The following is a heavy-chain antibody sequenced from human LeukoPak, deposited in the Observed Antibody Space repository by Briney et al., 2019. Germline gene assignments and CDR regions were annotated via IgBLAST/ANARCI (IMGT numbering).Heavy chain of an antibody. D-gene: IGHD3-3*01. Sequence: SETLSLTCTVSGGSISSHYWSWIRQPPGKGLEWIGYIYYSGSTNYNPSLKSRVTISVDTSKNQFSLKLSSVTAADTAVYYCARDVWRGDFWSGPRFFRDWGQGTLVTVSS. J-gene: IGHJ4*02. CDR3: ARDVWRGDFWSGPRFFRD. V-gene: IGHV4-59*11. CDR1: GGSISSHY. CDR2: IYYSGST.